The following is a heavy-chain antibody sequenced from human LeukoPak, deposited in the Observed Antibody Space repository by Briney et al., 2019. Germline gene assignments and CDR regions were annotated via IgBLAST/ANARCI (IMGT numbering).Heavy chain of an antibody. J-gene: IGHJ6*03. Sequence: GGSLRLSCAASGFTFSNYWMSWVRQAPGKGLEWVANIKEDGSAKYYVDSVKGRFTISRDNAKNSLYLQMNSLRAEDTAVYYCARDRGGYHTYYYYMDVWGKGTTVTISS. V-gene: IGHV3-7*01. D-gene: IGHD3-16*01. CDR2: IKEDGSAK. CDR1: GFTFSNYW. CDR3: ARDRGGYHTYYYYMDV.